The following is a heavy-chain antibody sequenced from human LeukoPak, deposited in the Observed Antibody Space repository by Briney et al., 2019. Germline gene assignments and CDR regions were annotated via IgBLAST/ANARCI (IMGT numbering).Heavy chain of an antibody. Sequence: GGSLRLSCSASGFTFNRFYLHWVRQAPGQGPELIGHIRNAGDGYTTEYAASVKGRFTVSRDDSKNSLYLQMNSLKPEDTAVYYCVRNHRHWFDPWGQGTLVTVSS. V-gene: IGHV3-72*01. J-gene: IGHJ5*02. CDR3: VRNHRHWFDP. CDR1: GFTFNRFY. CDR2: IRNAGDGYTT.